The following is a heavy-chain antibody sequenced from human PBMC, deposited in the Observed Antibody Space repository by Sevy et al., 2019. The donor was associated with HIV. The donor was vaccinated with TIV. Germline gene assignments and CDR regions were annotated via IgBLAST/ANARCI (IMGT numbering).Heavy chain of an antibody. CDR2: IHYTGGT. D-gene: IGHD5-12*01. V-gene: IGHV4-30-4*01. CDR3: ASKRGYNDGPFDY. CDR1: GGSFTSSDSY. Sequence: SETLSLTCTVSGGSFTSSDSYWSWIRQPPGEGLEWIGYIHYTGGTYYNPFLKSRVAMSMDTSEKQFSLKLSFLTAADTAVYYCASKRGYNDGPFDYWGQGTLVTVSS. J-gene: IGHJ4*02.